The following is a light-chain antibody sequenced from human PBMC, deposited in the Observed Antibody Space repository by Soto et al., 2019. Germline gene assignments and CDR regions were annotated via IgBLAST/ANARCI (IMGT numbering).Light chain of an antibody. Sequence: DIVMNPSPDSLAVSLGERATINCKSSQSVLYSSNNKNSLAWYQQKPGQRPKLLIYSESTRESGVPDRFSGSGSGTDFTLTISSLQAEDLAAYYCQQCYSTPWTFGGGTKVEIK. CDR3: QQCYSTPWT. CDR2: SES. J-gene: IGKJ4*01. V-gene: IGKV4-1*01. CDR1: QSVLYSSNNKNS.